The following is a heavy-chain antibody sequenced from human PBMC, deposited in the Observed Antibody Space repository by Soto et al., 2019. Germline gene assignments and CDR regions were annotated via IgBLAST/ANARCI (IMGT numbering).Heavy chain of an antibody. Sequence: SETLSLTCAVYGGSFSGYYWSWIRQPPGKGLEWIGEINHSGSTNYNPSLKSRVTISVDTSKNQFSLKLSSVTAADTAVYYCARGVNMVRGPPFYYYYGMDVWGQGTTVTVSS. V-gene: IGHV4-34*01. CDR3: ARGVNMVRGPPFYYYYGMDV. CDR2: INHSGST. D-gene: IGHD3-10*01. J-gene: IGHJ6*02. CDR1: GGSFSGYY.